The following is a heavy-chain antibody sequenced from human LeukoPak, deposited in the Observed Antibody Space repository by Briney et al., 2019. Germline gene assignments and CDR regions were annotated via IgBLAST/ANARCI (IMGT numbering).Heavy chain of an antibody. CDR3: ARDYSGYGYFDY. CDR2: IYYSGKT. V-gene: IGHV4-39*07. J-gene: IGHJ4*02. Sequence: SETLSLTCTVSGDSITSRNYLWGWIRQPPGKGLEYIASIYYSGKTYHNPSLKSRVTISVDRSKNQFSLKLSSVTAADTAVYYCARDYSGYGYFDYWGQGTLVTVSS. D-gene: IGHD5-12*01. CDR1: GDSITSRNYL.